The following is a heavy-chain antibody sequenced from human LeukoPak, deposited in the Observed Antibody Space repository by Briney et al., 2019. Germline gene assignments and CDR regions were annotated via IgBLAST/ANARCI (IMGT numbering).Heavy chain of an antibody. CDR1: GYTFTAYS. CDR3: ARDGEVRQGHCTTTSCPVDY. J-gene: IGHJ4*02. D-gene: IGHD2-2*01. CDR2: INPNSGDT. V-gene: IGHV1-2*02. Sequence: AASVKVSCKASGYTFTAYSMHWVRQAPGQGLEYMGWINPNSGDTNYAQKFQGRVTMTRDTSMSTAYMELSGLRFDDTAVYYCARDGEVRQGHCTTTSCPVDYWGQGTLITVSS.